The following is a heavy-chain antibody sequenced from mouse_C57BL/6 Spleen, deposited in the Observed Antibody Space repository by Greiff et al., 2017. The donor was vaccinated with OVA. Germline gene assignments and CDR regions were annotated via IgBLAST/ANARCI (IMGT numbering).Heavy chain of an antibody. CDR3: AREGPYYDGGKDWYNDV. CDR1: GFTFSDSG. Sequence: EVKLVESGGGLVKPGGSLKLSCAASGFTFSDSGMHWVRQAPEQGLEFVAYISSGSSTIYYADTVKGRFTISRDNAKNTLFLQMTSLRSEDTAMYYCAREGPYYDGGKDWYNDVWGKGTTVTVSS. D-gene: IGHD1-1*01. J-gene: IGHJ1*03. CDR2: ISSGSSTI. V-gene: IGHV5-17*01.